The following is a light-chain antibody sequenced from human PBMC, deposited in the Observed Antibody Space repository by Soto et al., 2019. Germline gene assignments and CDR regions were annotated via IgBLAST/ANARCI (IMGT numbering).Light chain of an antibody. CDR2: GAS. J-gene: IGKJ1*01. CDR3: QQYFEWPPMT. CDR1: ETVATN. V-gene: IGKV3-15*01. Sequence: VMTQSPATLSVSPGXRATLSCWASETVATNLAWDQQKPGQAPRLLISGASTRAAGISDRFRGSGSGTEFTLTISSLRSEDSAIYYCQQYFEWPPMTFGQGTKVDIK.